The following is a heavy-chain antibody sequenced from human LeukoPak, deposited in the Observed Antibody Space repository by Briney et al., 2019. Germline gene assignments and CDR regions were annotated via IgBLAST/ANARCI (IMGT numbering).Heavy chain of an antibody. J-gene: IGHJ4*02. D-gene: IGHD6-19*01. CDR1: GGSISSSSYY. CDR3: AREVTFPGIAVAGKG. CDR2: IYYSGST. Sequence: SETLSLTCTVSGGSISSSSYYWGWIRQPPGKGLEWIGSIYYSGSTYYNPSLKSRVTISVDTSKNQFSLKLSSVTAADTAVYYCAREVTFPGIAVAGKGWGQGTLVTVSS. V-gene: IGHV4-39*02.